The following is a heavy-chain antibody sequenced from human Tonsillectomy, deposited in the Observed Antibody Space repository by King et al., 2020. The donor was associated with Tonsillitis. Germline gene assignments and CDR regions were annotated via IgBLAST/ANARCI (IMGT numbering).Heavy chain of an antibody. CDR3: AGHVEGLGARWFDP. Sequence: QLQESGPGLVKPSETLSLTCTVSGGSISSYYWSWIRQPPGKGLEWIGYLYYIGSPNYNPPLKGRATISVDTSKNQFSLKLSSVTAADTAVYYCAGHVEGLGARWFDPWGQGTLVTVSS. V-gene: IGHV4-59*08. J-gene: IGHJ5*02. CDR1: GGSISSYY. CDR2: LYYIGSP. D-gene: IGHD1-26*01.